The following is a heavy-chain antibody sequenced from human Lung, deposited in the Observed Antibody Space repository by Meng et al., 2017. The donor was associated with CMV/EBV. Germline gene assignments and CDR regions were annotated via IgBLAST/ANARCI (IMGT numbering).Heavy chain of an antibody. CDR1: GYTFTGYF. D-gene: IGHD2/OR15-2a*01. Sequence: SVXVSXXASGYTFTGYFMHWVRQAPGQGLEWMGWINPNSGGTNYAQKFQGRVIMTWDTSISSAYMQLSRLTSNDTAVFYCARGGLSTALPEAPSSSSIDNWGQGXLVXVS. CDR2: INPNSGGT. CDR3: ARGGLSTALPEAPSSSSIDN. J-gene: IGHJ4*02. V-gene: IGHV1-2*02.